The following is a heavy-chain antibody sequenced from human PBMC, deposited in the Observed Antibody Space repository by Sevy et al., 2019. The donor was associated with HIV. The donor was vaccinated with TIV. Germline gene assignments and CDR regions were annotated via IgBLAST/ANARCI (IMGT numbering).Heavy chain of an antibody. D-gene: IGHD6-13*01. J-gene: IGHJ5*02. CDR3: ARVRYSSSWYAKRLNWFDP. CDR1: GGSVSSGSYY. V-gene: IGHV4-61*01. CDR2: IYYSGST. Sequence: SETLSLTCTVSGGSVSSGSYYWSWIRQPPGKGLEWIGYIYYSGSTNYNPSLKSRVTISVDTSKNQFSLKLSSVTAADRAVYYCARVRYSSSWYAKRLNWFDPWGQGTLVTVSS.